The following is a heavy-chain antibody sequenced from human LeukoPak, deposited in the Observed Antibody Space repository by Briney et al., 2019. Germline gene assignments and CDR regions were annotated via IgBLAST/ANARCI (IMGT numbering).Heavy chain of an antibody. CDR3: ARGLRGGGTCSIDY. CDR2: ISHSGNT. D-gene: IGHD2-15*01. CDR1: GGSFSGYY. V-gene: IGHV4-34*01. Sequence: SETLSLTCAVYGGSFSGYYWSWIRQPPGKGLEWIGEISHSGNTNYNPSLKSRVTISVDTSKNQFSLKLSSVTAADTAVYYCARGLRGGGTCSIDYWGQGTLVTVSS. J-gene: IGHJ4*02.